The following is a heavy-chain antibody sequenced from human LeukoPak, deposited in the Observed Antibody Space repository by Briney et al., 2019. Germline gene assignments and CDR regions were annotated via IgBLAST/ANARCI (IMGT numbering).Heavy chain of an antibody. CDR2: INPNSGGT. J-gene: IGHJ5*02. CDR1: RYTFTGYY. V-gene: IGHV1-2*02. CDR3: ARGVDTYYGSGSSPGDP. D-gene: IGHD3-10*01. Sequence: ASVKVSCKASRYTFTGYYMHWVRQAAGQGLEWMGWINPNSGGTNYAQKFQGRVTMTRDTSISTAYMELSRLRSDDTAVYYCARGVDTYYGSGSSPGDPWGQGTLVTVSS.